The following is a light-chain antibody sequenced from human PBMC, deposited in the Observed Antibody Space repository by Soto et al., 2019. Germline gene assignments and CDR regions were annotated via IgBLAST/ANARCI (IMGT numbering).Light chain of an antibody. CDR1: QSVRSGY. CDR2: GAS. J-gene: IGKJ5*01. Sequence: EIVLTQSPGTLSLSPGERATLSCRASQSVRSGYFAWYQQKVGQAPRLLIYGASNRATGIPDRFSGSGSGTDFTLTINRLEPEDFAVYYCQQYGISLITFGQGTRLEIK. V-gene: IGKV3-20*01. CDR3: QQYGISLIT.